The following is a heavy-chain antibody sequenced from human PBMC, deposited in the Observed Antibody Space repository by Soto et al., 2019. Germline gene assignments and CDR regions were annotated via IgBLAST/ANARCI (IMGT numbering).Heavy chain of an antibody. CDR3: ARPAYQVIGWFDP. J-gene: IGHJ5*01. CDR2: IYYMGIA. D-gene: IGHD2-2*01. CDR1: GGSISSSSYY. V-gene: IGHV4-39*01. Sequence: QVQLQESGPGLVKPSENLSLTCTVSGGSISSSSYYWGWIRQTPGKGLEWIGTIYYMGIAYYNPYLRSRVAISIDTSKNQISLMLSSVTAAYTAIYYCARPAYQVIGWFDPWGQGTLVTVSS.